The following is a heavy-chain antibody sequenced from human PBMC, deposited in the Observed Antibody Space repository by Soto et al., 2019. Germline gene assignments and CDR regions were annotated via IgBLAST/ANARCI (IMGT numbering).Heavy chain of an antibody. V-gene: IGHV1-3*01. J-gene: IGHJ5*02. Sequence: QVQLVQSGAEVKKPGASVKVSCKASGYTFTSYAMHWVRQAPGQRLEWMGWINAGNGNTKYSQKFQGRVTITRDTSASTAYMELSSLRSEDTAVYYCARRSAVGYCSSTSCSNWFDPWGQGTLVTVSS. D-gene: IGHD2-2*01. CDR1: GYTFTSYA. CDR2: INAGNGNT. CDR3: ARRSAVGYCSSTSCSNWFDP.